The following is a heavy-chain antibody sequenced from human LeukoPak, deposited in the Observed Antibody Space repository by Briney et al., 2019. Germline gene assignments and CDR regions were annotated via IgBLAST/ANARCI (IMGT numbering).Heavy chain of an antibody. CDR3: AKGDPTVTTTYFDY. J-gene: IGHJ4*02. D-gene: IGHD4-17*01. V-gene: IGHV3-30*02. Sequence: GGSLRLSCAASGFTFSSYGMHWVRQAPGKGLEWVAFIRYDGSNKYYADSVKGRFTISRDNSKNALYLQMNSLRAEDTAVYYCAKGDPTVTTTYFDYWGQGTLVTVSS. CDR2: IRYDGSNK. CDR1: GFTFSSYG.